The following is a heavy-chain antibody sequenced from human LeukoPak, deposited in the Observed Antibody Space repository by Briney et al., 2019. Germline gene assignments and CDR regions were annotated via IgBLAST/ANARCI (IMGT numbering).Heavy chain of an antibody. V-gene: IGHV3-7*01. Sequence: GGSLRLSCAASGFTFSNAWMTWVRQAPGKGLERVANIKKDGGETYYMESVKGRFTISRDNARNSLYLQMNSLTVEDTAVYYCARDMGWQQFDQWGQGTLVTVSS. D-gene: IGHD5-24*01. CDR2: IKKDGGET. J-gene: IGHJ4*02. CDR1: GFTFSNAW. CDR3: ARDMGWQQFDQ.